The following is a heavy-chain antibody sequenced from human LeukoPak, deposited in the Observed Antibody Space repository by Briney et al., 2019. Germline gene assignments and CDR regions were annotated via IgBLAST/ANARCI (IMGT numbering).Heavy chain of an antibody. D-gene: IGHD6-13*01. J-gene: IGHJ4*02. V-gene: IGHV5-51*01. Sequence: GESLKISCKGSVYSFTSFWIGWVRQMPGKGLEWMGVIYPGDSDTRYSPSFQGQVTISADKSINTAYLQWSSLTASDTSMYYCATARFSSTWYAGSDYWGQGTLVTVPS. CDR2: IYPGDSDT. CDR1: VYSFTSFW. CDR3: ATARFSSTWYAGSDY.